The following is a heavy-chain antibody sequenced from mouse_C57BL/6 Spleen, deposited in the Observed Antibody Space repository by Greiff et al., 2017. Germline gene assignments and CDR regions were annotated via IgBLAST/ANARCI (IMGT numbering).Heavy chain of an antibody. CDR2: INPGSGGT. CDR1: GYAFTNYL. D-gene: IGHD2-3*01. V-gene: IGHV1-54*01. Sequence: VQLQQSGAELVRPGTSVKVSCKASGYAFTNYLIEWVKQRPGQGLEWIGVINPGSGGTNYNEKFKGKATLTADKSSSTAYMQLSSLTSEAAAVYFCARSGYYSYYFDYWGQGTTLTVSS. J-gene: IGHJ2*01. CDR3: ARSGYYSYYFDY.